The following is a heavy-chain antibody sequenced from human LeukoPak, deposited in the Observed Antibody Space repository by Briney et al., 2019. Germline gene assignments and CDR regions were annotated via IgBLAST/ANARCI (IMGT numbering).Heavy chain of an antibody. J-gene: IGHJ6*03. CDR1: GYTFTSYD. Sequence: ASVKVSCKASGYTFTSYDINWVRQATGQGLEWMGWMNPNSGNTGYAQKFQGRVTMTRNTFISTAYMELSSLRSEDTAVYYCARLSGEAYYYYYMDVWGKGTTVTVSS. D-gene: IGHD1-26*01. CDR3: ARLSGEAYYYYYMDV. CDR2: MNPNSGNT. V-gene: IGHV1-8*01.